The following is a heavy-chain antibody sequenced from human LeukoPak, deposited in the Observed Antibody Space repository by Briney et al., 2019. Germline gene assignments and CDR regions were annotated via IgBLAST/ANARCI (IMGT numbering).Heavy chain of an antibody. D-gene: IGHD3-22*01. V-gene: IGHV1-18*01. CDR2: ISAYNGNT. CDR1: GYTFTSYG. Sequence: ASVKVSCKASGYTFTSYGISRVRQAPGQGLEWMGWISAYNGNTNYAQKLQGRVTMTTDTSTSTAYMELRSLRSDDTAVYYCARDYHYDSSGRDAFDIWGQGTMVTVSS. CDR3: ARDYHYDSSGRDAFDI. J-gene: IGHJ3*02.